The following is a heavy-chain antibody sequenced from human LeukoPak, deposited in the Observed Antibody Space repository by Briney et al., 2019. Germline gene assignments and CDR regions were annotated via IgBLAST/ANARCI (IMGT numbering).Heavy chain of an antibody. CDR1: GYSFTSYW. Sequence: GESLKISCKGSGYSFTSYWIGWVRQMPGKGLEWMGIIYPGDSDTRYSPSFQGQVTISADKSISTAYLQWSSLKASDTAMYYCARWYYGSGSYYNEGRLDYWGQGTLVTVSS. J-gene: IGHJ4*02. CDR3: ARWYYGSGSYYNEGRLDY. CDR2: IYPGDSDT. D-gene: IGHD3-10*01. V-gene: IGHV5-51*01.